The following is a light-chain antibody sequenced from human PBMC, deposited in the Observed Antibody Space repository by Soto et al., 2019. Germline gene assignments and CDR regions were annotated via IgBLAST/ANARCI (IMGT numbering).Light chain of an antibody. J-gene: IGKJ3*01. Sequence: DIQMTQSPSSLSASVGDRVTITCQASQDISNYLNWYQQKPGKAPKLLIYDACSLETGVPLRFSGSGSGIDFTFTISSLQPEDIAAHYCQQYDNLLFTFGPGTKVDIK. CDR3: QQYDNLLFT. CDR1: QDISNY. CDR2: DAC. V-gene: IGKV1-33*01.